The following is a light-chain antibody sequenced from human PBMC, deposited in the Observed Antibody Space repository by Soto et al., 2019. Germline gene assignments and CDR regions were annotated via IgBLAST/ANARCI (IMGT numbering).Light chain of an antibody. V-gene: IGKV3-20*01. CDR2: GAS. CDR3: QQYGSSRWT. CDR1: QSVGSN. J-gene: IGKJ1*01. Sequence: EVVLTQRPATLSVSPGAGATLSCRASQSVGSNLAWYQQKPGQAPRLLIYGASSRATGIAARFSGSGSGTDFTLTISRLEPEDFAVYYCQQYGSSRWTFGQGTKVDIK.